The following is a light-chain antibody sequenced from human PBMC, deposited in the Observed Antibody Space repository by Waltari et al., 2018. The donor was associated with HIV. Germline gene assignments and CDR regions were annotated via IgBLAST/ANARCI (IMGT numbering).Light chain of an antibody. CDR2: KDN. CDR3: CAYAGGLE. Sequence: QSALTQPASVSGSSGQSITISCTGTSSYTGNFDPVFWYQLYPGKAPKLIMYKDNNRPSGVSNRFSGSKSADTASLTITGLQADDEADYYCCAYAGGLEFGGGTKLTVL. V-gene: IGLV2-23*01. CDR1: SSYTGNFDP. J-gene: IGLJ2*01.